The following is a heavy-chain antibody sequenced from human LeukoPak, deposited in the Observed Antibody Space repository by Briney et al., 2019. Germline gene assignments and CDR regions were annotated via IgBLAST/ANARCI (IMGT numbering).Heavy chain of an antibody. CDR3: ARFPVLLWFGEFDY. J-gene: IGHJ4*02. CDR2: INHSGST. Sequence: SETLSLTCAVYGGSFSGYYWSWIRQPPGKGLEWIGEINHSGSTNYNPSLKSRVTISVDTSKNQFSLTLSSVTAADTAVYYCARFPVLLWFGEFDYWGQGTLVTVSS. D-gene: IGHD3-10*01. V-gene: IGHV4-34*01. CDR1: GGSFSGYY.